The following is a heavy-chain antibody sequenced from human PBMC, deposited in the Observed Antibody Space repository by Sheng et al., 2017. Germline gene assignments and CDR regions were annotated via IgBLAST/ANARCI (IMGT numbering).Heavy chain of an antibody. Sequence: EVLLVESGGGLVKPEGSLRLSCEATGFTFSTYTMNWVRQAPGQGLEWLSSISSSLNHIYYADSLEGRFTISRDNAKSSLFLDMYNLRADDTAVYYCARELYGDYSFDYWGRGTLVTVSS. D-gene: IGHD4-17*01. CDR1: GFTFSTYT. CDR3: ARELYGDYSFDY. V-gene: IGHV3-21*06. J-gene: IGHJ4*02. CDR2: ISSSLNHI.